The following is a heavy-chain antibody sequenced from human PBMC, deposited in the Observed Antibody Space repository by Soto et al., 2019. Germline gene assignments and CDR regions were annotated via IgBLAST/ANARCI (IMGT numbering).Heavy chain of an antibody. D-gene: IGHD1-1*01. CDR2: MNPNTGNS. J-gene: IGHJ4*02. CDR3: ARRAETNGWNGFGADKYYFDF. CDR1: GYTFTSYD. V-gene: IGHV1-8*01. Sequence: ASVKVSCKASGYTFTSYDIYWVRQATGQGLEWMGWMNPNTGNSAYAQKFQGRVTVTSDTSINTAHMELSSLRSEDTAVYYCARRAETNGWNGFGADKYYFDFWGQGTLVTVSS.